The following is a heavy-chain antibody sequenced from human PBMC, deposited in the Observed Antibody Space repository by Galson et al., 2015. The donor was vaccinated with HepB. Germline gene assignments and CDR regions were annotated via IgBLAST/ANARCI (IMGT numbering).Heavy chain of an antibody. D-gene: IGHD3-10*01. Sequence: SVKVSCKASGYTFTGYYMNWVRQAPGQGLEWMGWINTNTGNPSYARDFTGRFVFSLDASVSTAYLQINSLKAEDTAVYFCARDNAYGRNWFDPWGQGTQVTVSS. CDR1: GYTFTGYY. CDR2: INTNTGNP. J-gene: IGHJ5*02. CDR3: ARDNAYGRNWFDP. V-gene: IGHV7-4-1*02.